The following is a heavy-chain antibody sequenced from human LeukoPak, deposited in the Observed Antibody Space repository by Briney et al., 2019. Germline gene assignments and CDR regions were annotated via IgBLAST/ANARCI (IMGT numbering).Heavy chain of an antibody. CDR1: GFTFSSHA. J-gene: IGHJ4*02. Sequence: GGSLRLSCGASGFTFSSHAMHWVRQAPGKGLEYVSSTNTDGNYIYYVESVRGRSTISRDNSKNTLHLQMVSLRPDDMGVYYCARGGTYSSSSLNSWGQGTLVTVSS. V-gene: IGHV3-64*02. CDR2: TNTDGNYI. CDR3: ARGGTYSSSSLNS. D-gene: IGHD6-6*01.